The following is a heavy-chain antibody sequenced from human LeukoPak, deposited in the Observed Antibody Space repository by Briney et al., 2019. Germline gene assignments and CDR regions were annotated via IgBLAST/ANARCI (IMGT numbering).Heavy chain of an antibody. CDR3: ARDRYLDY. CDR1: GFTFSSYW. J-gene: IGHJ4*02. D-gene: IGHD1-14*01. Sequence: PGGSLRLSCAASGFTFSSYWLSWVRQAPGKGLEGGANIKQDGSDKYYVDSVKGRLTISRDNAKNSLYLQMNSLRAEDTAVYYCARDRYLDYWGQGTLVTVSS. CDR2: IKQDGSDK. V-gene: IGHV3-7*01.